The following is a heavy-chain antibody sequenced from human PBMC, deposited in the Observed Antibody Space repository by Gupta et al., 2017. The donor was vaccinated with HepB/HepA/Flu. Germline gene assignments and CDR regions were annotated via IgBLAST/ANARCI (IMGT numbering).Heavy chain of an antibody. J-gene: IGHJ4*02. CDR1: GYTFTDYY. Sequence: QVQLVQSGAEVKKPGASVKVSCKSSGYTFTDYYIHWVRQAPGQGLEWVGWINPKTGGTYYAQKFQGRVTMTGETSTTTGYMELKSLTSDDTAVYYCARDLVDIAAMTPGLWGQGTMVTVSS. V-gene: IGHV1-2*02. D-gene: IGHD5-12*01. CDR3: ARDLVDIAAMTPGL. CDR2: INPKTGGT.